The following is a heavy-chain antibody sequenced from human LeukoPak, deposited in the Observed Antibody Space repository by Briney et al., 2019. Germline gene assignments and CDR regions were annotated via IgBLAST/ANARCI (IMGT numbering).Heavy chain of an antibody. V-gene: IGHV4-59*01. CDR2: IYYDGRT. CDR3: ASGGLVSRYLDH. J-gene: IGHJ4*02. CDR1: GGSISSYY. D-gene: IGHD3-9*01. Sequence: SETLSLTCTVSGGSISSYYWSWIRQPPGKGLEWIGYIYYDGRTSHNPSLKSRVTISVDTSKNQFSLQLSSATAADTAVYYCASGGLVSRYLDHWGQGTLVTVSP.